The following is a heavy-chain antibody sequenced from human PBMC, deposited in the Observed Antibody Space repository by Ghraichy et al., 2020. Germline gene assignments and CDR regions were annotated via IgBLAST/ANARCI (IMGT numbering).Heavy chain of an antibody. CDR1: GYSFTSYW. Sequence: GESLNISCKGSGYSFTSYWIGWVRQMPGKGLEWMGIIYPGDSDTRYRPSFQGQVTISADKSISTAYLQWSSLKASDTAMYYCARQEADCSGGSCYAGHFDYWGQGTLVTVSS. CDR2: IYPGDSDT. J-gene: IGHJ4*02. V-gene: IGHV5-51*01. D-gene: IGHD2-15*01. CDR3: ARQEADCSGGSCYAGHFDY.